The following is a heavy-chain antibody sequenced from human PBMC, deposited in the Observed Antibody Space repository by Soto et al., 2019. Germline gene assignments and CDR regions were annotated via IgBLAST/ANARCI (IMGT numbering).Heavy chain of an antibody. CDR2: IIPILGIA. J-gene: IGHJ4*02. CDR1: GGTFSSYT. Sequence: QVQLVQSGAEVKKPGSSVKVSCKASGGTFSSYTISWVRQAPGQGLEWMGRIIPILGIANYAQKFQDRVTITADKSTSTAYMELSSLRSEDTAVYYCARVGYSSSWYEDYWGQGTLVTVSS. CDR3: ARVGYSSSWYEDY. V-gene: IGHV1-69*02. D-gene: IGHD6-13*01.